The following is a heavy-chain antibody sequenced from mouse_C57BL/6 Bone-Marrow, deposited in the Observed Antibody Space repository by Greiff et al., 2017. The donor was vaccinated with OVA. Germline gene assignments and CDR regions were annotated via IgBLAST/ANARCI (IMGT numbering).Heavy chain of an antibody. CDR1: GFTFSNYW. J-gene: IGHJ3*01. D-gene: IGHD4-1*01. CDR3: TGTMSNWVPFAY. CDR2: IRLKSDNYAT. V-gene: IGHV6-3*01. Sequence: EVKLVESGGGLVQPGGSMKLSCVASGFTFSNYWMNWVRQSPEKGLEWVAQIRLKSDNYATHYAESVKGRFTISRDDSKSSVYLQMNNLRAEDTGIYYCTGTMSNWVPFAYWGQGTLVTVSA.